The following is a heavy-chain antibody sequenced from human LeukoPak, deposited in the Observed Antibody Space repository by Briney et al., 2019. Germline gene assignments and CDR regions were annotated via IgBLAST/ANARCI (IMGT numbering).Heavy chain of an antibody. CDR3: VKEESGMSTTHGWFDP. J-gene: IGHJ5*02. V-gene: IGHV3-23*01. CDR2: ISGSGGSR. Sequence: GGSLRLSCAASGVIFSSYAMSWVRQAPGRGPEWVSVISGSGGSRYYADSVKGRFTISRDNSKNTLYLQMNSLRAEDTAVYYCVKEESGMSTTHGWFDPWGQGTLVIVSS. D-gene: IGHD1-1*01. CDR1: GVIFSSYA.